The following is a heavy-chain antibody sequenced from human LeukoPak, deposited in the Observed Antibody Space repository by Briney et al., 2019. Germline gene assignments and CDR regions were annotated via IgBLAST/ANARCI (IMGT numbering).Heavy chain of an antibody. D-gene: IGHD6-13*01. V-gene: IGHV3-74*01. CDR2: INNDGSST. CDR3: AKVAATGTGYFDY. J-gene: IGHJ4*02. Sequence: GGSLRLSCAASGFTFSSYWMHWVRQAPGKGLVWVSHINNDGSSTSYADSVKGRFTISRDNSKNSLYLQMNSLRTEDTALYYCAKVAATGTGYFDYWGQGTLVTVSS. CDR1: GFTFSSYW.